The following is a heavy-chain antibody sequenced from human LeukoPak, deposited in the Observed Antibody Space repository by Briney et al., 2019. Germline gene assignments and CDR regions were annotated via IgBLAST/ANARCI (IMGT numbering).Heavy chain of an antibody. J-gene: IGHJ4*02. CDR3: ARHHRSGSGGTYFDY. D-gene: IGHD3-22*01. CDR1: GGSISGYY. V-gene: IGHV4-4*09. Sequence: SETLSLTCTVSGGSISGYYWDWIRQPPGNGLEWIGYIHSSGGTHYSPSLESRVTMSVDTSKNQFSLELTSVTAADTAVYYCARHHRSGSGGTYFDYWGQGTLVTVSS. CDR2: IHSSGGT.